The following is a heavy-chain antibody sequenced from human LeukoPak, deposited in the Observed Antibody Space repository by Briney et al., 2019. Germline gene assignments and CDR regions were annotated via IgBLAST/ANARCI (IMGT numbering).Heavy chain of an antibody. V-gene: IGHV1-18*01. CDR2: ISAYNGNT. Sequence: ASVKVSCKASGYTFTSYGISWVRQAPGQGLEWMGWISAYNGNTNYAQKLQGRVTMTTDTSTSTAYMELRSLRSDDTAVYYCARIRFLEWLPRPKPDFDYWGQGTLVTVSS. CDR1: GYTFTSYG. CDR3: ARIRFLEWLPRPKPDFDY. D-gene: IGHD3-3*01. J-gene: IGHJ4*02.